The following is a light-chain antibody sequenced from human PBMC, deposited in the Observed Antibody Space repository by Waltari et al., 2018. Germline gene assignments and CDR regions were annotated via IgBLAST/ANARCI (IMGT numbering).Light chain of an antibody. Sequence: ETVLTQSPGTLYLSPGERATLACRASQSVTSSHLSWYQRKPGQAPRLLIYGASSRGTGIPDRFSGSGAGTDFTLNITRLEPEDFAVYDCEQYGNSPRTFGQGTEVEIK. CDR2: GAS. J-gene: IGKJ1*01. CDR1: QSVTSSH. CDR3: EQYGNSPRT. V-gene: IGKV3-20*01.